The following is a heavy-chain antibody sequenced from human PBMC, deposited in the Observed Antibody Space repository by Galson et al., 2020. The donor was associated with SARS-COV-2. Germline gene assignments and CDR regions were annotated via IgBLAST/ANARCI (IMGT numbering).Heavy chain of an antibody. V-gene: IGHV3-13*01. CDR1: GFTFSSYD. CDR2: IGTAGDT. J-gene: IGHJ6*02. D-gene: IGHD6-19*01. CDR3: ARGSIAVAGTHYYYGMDV. Sequence: GGSLRLSCAASGFTFSSYDMHWVRQATGKGLEWVSAIGTAGDTYYPGSVKGRFTISRENAKNSLYLQMNSLRAGDTAVYYCARGSIAVAGTHYYYGMDVWGQGTTVTVSS.